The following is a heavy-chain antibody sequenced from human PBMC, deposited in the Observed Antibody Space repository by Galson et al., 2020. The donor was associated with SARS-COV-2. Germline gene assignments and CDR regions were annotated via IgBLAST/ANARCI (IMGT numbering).Heavy chain of an antibody. D-gene: IGHD2-8*01. J-gene: IGHJ6*03. CDR1: GGSFSGYS. CDR3: ARGGSRPIMVFDYYYFYMDV. Sequence: SETLSLTCAAYGGSFSGYSWNWVRQPPGKGLEWVGEITPSGTTTYNPSLKSRVFISVETSKNQFSLKLSSVTAADTAIYYCARGGSRPIMVFDYYYFYMDVWGKGTTVTVSS. CDR2: ITPSGTT. V-gene: IGHV4-34*01.